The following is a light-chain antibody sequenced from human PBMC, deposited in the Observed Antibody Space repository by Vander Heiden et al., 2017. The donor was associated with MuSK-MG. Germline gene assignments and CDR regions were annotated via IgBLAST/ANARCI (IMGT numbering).Light chain of an antibody. CDR1: SGPTTYL. J-gene: IGLJ1*01. CDR3: ETWDPNTQV. V-gene: IGLV4-60*02. Sequence: QPVVTPSSSASASLGSSVRLTCTLDSGPTTYLIARHQQQPGKAPRFLMRLEGSGNYIKGNGVPDRFSGSSSGADRHLSISNRQFEDEADYYCETWDPNTQVFGTGTRVTVL. CDR2: LEGSGNY.